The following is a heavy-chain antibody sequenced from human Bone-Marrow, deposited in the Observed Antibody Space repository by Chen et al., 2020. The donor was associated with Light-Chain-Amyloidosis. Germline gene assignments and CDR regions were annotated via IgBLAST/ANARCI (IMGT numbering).Heavy chain of an antibody. CDR2: IKSDGSAT. D-gene: IGHD2-2*01. J-gene: IGHJ4*02. CDR1: GFTFGDYA. CDR3: TRGDCTSTSCFLDF. Sequence: EVQLVESGGGLVQPGRSLRLSCTASGFTFGDYAMSWVRQAPGKGLVWVARIKSDGSATNYADSVKGRFTVSRDNAKNTLYLQMKSLRAEDTAVYYCTRGDCTSTSCFLDFWGQGTLVTVSS. V-gene: IGHV3-74*02.